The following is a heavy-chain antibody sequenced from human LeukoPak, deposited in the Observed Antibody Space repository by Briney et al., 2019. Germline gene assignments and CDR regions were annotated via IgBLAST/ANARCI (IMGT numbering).Heavy chain of an antibody. J-gene: IGHJ4*02. V-gene: IGHV3-23*01. Sequence: GGSLRLSCAASGFTFSSYAMNWVRQTPGKGLEWVSATGSTGVSTFYADSVKGRFTVSRDNSKNTLSLQMNSLRAEDTAVYYCAKDPGVVPAHYFDYWGQGILVTVSS. CDR1: GFTFSSYA. CDR2: TGSTGVST. CDR3: AKDPGVVPAHYFDY. D-gene: IGHD2-2*01.